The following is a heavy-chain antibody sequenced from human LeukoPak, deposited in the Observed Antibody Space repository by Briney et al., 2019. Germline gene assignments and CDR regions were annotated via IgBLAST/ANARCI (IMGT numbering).Heavy chain of an antibody. D-gene: IGHD3-10*01. CDR1: GFTFSSYA. CDR2: ISGSGGST. Sequence: GGSLRLSCAASGFTFSSYAMSWVRQAPGKGLGWVSAISGSGGSTYYADSVKGRFTISRDNSKNTLYLQMNSLRAEDTAVYYCAKCNSEDYYGSYWGQGTLVTVSS. CDR3: AKCNSEDYYGSY. V-gene: IGHV3-23*01. J-gene: IGHJ4*02.